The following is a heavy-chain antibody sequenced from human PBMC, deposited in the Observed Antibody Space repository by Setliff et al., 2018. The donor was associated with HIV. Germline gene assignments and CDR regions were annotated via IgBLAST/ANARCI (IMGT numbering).Heavy chain of an antibody. CDR3: AKATEPAYRFGENWFDP. Sequence: PSETLSLTCAVYGGSFSEYYWSWVRQPPGKGLEWLGEISHSGTTNYNPSLNSRLTILVDTSKKQFSVKLSSLTAADTAVYYCAKATEPAYRFGENWFDPWGHGNLVTVSS. J-gene: IGHJ5*02. CDR1: GGSFSEYY. V-gene: IGHV4-34*01. D-gene: IGHD5-18*01. CDR2: ISHSGTT.